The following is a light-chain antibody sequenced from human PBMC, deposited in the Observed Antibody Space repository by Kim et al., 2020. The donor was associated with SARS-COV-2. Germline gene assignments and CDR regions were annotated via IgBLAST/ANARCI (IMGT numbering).Light chain of an antibody. Sequence: SPGERATLACWASQSVSSSLAWYQQKPGQAPRLLIYYASNRATGIPARFSGSGSGTDFTLTISSLEPEDFAVYYCQQRSNWPRLTFGGGTKVDIK. J-gene: IGKJ4*01. CDR1: QSVSSS. CDR2: YAS. V-gene: IGKV3-11*01. CDR3: QQRSNWPRLT.